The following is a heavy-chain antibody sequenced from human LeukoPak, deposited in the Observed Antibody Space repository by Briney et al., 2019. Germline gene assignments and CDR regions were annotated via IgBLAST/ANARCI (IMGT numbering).Heavy chain of an antibody. V-gene: IGHV3-74*01. CDR3: ARVGSNCGGDCYLCAFDV. Sequence: GGSLRLSCAASGFNFSNYWMYWVRQAPGRGLVRVSHINSDGSSTTYADSVKGRFTVSRDNAKNMLYLEMNSLSAEDTAVYYCARVGSNCGGDCYLCAFDVWGQGTVVTVSS. CDR2: INSDGSST. CDR1: GFNFSNYW. J-gene: IGHJ3*01. D-gene: IGHD2-21*02.